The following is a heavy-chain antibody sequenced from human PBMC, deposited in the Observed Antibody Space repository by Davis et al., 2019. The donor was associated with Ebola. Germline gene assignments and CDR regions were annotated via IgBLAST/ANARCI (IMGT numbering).Heavy chain of an antibody. CDR1: KFTLSSYW. D-gene: IGHD2-21*01. V-gene: IGHV3-7*03. CDR2: IKYDGSEI. J-gene: IGHJ6*02. CDR3: ARYIPNQGGMDV. Sequence: GGSLRLSCAASKFTLSSYWMSWVRQAPGKSPEWVATIKYDGSEIPCVDSVKGRFTISRDNAKDLLYMQMNSLRAEDTAVYYCARYIPNQGGMDVWGQGTTVTVSS.